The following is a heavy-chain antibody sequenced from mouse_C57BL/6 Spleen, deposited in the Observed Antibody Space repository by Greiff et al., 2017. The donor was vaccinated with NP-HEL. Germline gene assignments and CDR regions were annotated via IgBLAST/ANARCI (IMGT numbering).Heavy chain of an antibody. CDR3: ARRYYDYDDPTRYFDV. V-gene: IGHV14-2*01. J-gene: IGHJ1*03. CDR2: IDPEDGET. Sequence: EVQLQESGAELVKPGASVKLSCTASSFNIKDYYMHWVKQRTEQGLEWIGRIDPEDGETKYAPKFQGKATITADTSSNTAYLQLSSLTSEDTAVYYCARRYYDYDDPTRYFDVWGTGTTVTVSS. CDR1: SFNIKDYY. D-gene: IGHD2-4*01.